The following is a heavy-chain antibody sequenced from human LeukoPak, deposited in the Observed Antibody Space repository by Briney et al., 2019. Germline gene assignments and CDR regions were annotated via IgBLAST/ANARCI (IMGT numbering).Heavy chain of an antibody. Sequence: ASVKVSFKASGNTFTRYYMHWVRQAPGQGLGWMGIINPSGVSTIYAQNFQGRVTMTRDTSTSTVYMELSSLRSEDTAVYYCARDQDDYGLFDYWGQGTLVTVSS. V-gene: IGHV1-46*01. D-gene: IGHD4-17*01. J-gene: IGHJ4*02. CDR1: GNTFTRYY. CDR2: INPSGVST. CDR3: ARDQDDYGLFDY.